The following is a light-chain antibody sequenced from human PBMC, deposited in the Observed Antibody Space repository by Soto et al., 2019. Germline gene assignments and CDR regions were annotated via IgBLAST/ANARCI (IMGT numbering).Light chain of an antibody. V-gene: IGKV3-20*01. CDR3: QRYGSSPPFT. J-gene: IGKJ2*01. CDR1: QSVSSY. CDR2: DAS. Sequence: EIVLTQSPAILSMSPGERATLSCRASQSVSSYFAWYQQKPGQAPRLLIYDASNRATGVPARFSGSGSGTDFTLTISRLEPEDFAVYFCQRYGSSPPFTFGQGTKVEI.